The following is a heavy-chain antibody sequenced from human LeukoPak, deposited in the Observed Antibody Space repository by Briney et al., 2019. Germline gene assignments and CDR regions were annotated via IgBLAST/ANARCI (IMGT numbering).Heavy chain of an antibody. CDR2: ISWNSGSI. Sequence: QTGGSLRLSCAASGFTFDDYAMHWVRQAPGKGLEWVSGISWNSGSIGYADSVKGRFTISRENAKNSLYLQMNSLRAEDTALYYCAKDIWGGDYGGAPRSLDYWGQGTLVTVSS. CDR3: AKDIWGGDYGGAPRSLDY. J-gene: IGHJ4*02. CDR1: GFTFDDYA. D-gene: IGHD4-17*01. V-gene: IGHV3-9*01.